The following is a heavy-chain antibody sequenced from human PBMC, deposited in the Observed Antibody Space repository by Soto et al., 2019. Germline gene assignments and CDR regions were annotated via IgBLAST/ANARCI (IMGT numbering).Heavy chain of an antibody. CDR3: ARGDYDFWSGYSRPYYYYGMDV. V-gene: IGHV1-8*01. Sequence: QVQLVQSGAEVKKPGASVKVSCKASGYTFTSYDINWVRQATGQGLEWMGWMNPNSGNTGYAQKFQGRVTMTRNTSISTAYMELSSLRSEDTAVYYCARGDYDFWSGYSRPYYYYGMDVWGQGTTVTVS. J-gene: IGHJ6*02. D-gene: IGHD3-3*01. CDR2: MNPNSGNT. CDR1: GYTFTSYD.